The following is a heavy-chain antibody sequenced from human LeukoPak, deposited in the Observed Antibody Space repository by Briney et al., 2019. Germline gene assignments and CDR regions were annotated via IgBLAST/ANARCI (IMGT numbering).Heavy chain of an antibody. V-gene: IGHV3-64*01. CDR2: ISSNGGST. CDR3: AREYCSGGSCYMTGYFDY. J-gene: IGHJ4*02. D-gene: IGHD2-15*01. Sequence: GGSLRLSCAASGFTFSSYAMHWVRQAPGKGLEYVSAISSNGGSTHYANSVKGRFTISRDNSKNTLYLQMGSLRAEDMAVYYCAREYCSGGSCYMTGYFDYWGQGTLVTVSS. CDR1: GFTFSSYA.